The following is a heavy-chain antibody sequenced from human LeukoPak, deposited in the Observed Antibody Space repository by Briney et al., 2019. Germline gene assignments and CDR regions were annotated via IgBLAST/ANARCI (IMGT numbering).Heavy chain of an antibody. J-gene: IGHJ4*02. D-gene: IGHD6-19*01. CDR3: ARDRGIAVASTPDY. CDR1: GYTFTGYY. CDR2: ISPNSGGT. Sequence: GASVKVSCKASGYTFTGYYMHWVRQAPGQGLEGMGWISPNSGGTNYAQKFQGRVTMTRDTSISTAYMELSRLRSDDTAMYYCARDRGIAVASTPDYWGQGTLVTVSS. V-gene: IGHV1-2*02.